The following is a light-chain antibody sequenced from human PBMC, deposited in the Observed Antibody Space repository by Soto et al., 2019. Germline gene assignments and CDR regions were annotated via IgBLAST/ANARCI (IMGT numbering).Light chain of an antibody. Sequence: EIVLTQSAGTLSLSPGERATLSCRAIQSVSSSYLAWYQQKPGQAPRLLIYGASSRATGIPDRFSGSGSGTDFTLTISRLEPEDFAVYYCQQYGSSPRTFGQGTKVDIK. V-gene: IGKV3-20*01. CDR3: QQYGSSPRT. J-gene: IGKJ1*01. CDR1: QSVSSSY. CDR2: GAS.